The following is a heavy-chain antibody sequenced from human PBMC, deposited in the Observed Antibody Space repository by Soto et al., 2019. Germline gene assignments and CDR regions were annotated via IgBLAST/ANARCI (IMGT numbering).Heavy chain of an antibody. D-gene: IGHD6-19*01. CDR3: AIAHLFAYSSGHFDY. V-gene: IGHV1-3*05. CDR2: INAGNGNT. CDR1: GYTFTSYA. Sequence: QVQLVQSGAEEKKPGASVKVSCKASGYTFTSYAMHWVRQAPGQRLEWMGWINAGNGNTKYSQKFQGRVTITRDTSARTAYMELSSLRSEDTAVYYCAIAHLFAYSSGHFDYWGQGTLVTVSS. J-gene: IGHJ4*02.